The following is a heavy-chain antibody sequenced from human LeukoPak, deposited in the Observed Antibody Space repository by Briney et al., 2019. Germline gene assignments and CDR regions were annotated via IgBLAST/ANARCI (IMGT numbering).Heavy chain of an antibody. V-gene: IGHV1-69*04. D-gene: IGHD1-26*01. CDR1: RLTSTIDA. CDR3: ARKFRRGGIIVGATPYYFDY. Sequence: GASVQLSSNASRLTSTIDAIRWVRHAPGQGLDWSGRIISILVIASYAQKFQGRVTITAHKSTSTAYMELSSLRAEDTAVYYCARKFRRGGIIVGATPYYFDYWGEGDLVTVSS. J-gene: IGHJ4*02. CDR2: IISILVIA.